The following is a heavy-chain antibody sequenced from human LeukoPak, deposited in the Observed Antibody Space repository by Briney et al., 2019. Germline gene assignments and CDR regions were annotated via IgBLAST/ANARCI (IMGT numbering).Heavy chain of an antibody. CDR3: ARGQTGYYYYAMDV. V-gene: IGHV1-8*01. Sequence: GASVKVSCKASGYTFTSYDINWVRQATGQRLEWMGWMNPNSGNTGYAQKFQGRVTMTRNTSISTAYMELSSLRSEDTAVYYCARGQTGYYYYAMDVWGQGATVTVSS. J-gene: IGHJ6*02. CDR2: MNPNSGNT. CDR1: GYTFTSYD.